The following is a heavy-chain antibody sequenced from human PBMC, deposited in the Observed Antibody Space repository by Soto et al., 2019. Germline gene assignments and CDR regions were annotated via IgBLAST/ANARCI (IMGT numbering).Heavy chain of an antibody. CDR3: AHRVLRAVFGLVTTTAIYFDF. V-gene: IGHV2-5*02. D-gene: IGHD3-3*01. Sequence: QITLNESGPTQVKPRQTLTLTCTFSGFSLTTSGVGVGWIRQSPGKAPEWLALIYWDDDKRYSPSLKSRPTITTDTSKNRVVLTMADSDPADTATYYCAHRVLRAVFGLVTTTAIYFDFWGQGTPFAVSS. CDR2: IYWDDDK. CDR1: GFSLTTSGVG. J-gene: IGHJ4*02.